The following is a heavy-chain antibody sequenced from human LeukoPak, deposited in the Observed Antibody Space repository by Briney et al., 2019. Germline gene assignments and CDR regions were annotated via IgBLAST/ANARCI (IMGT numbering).Heavy chain of an antibody. J-gene: IGHJ4*02. CDR2: ISSSSSYI. CDR3: ARGEPIVVVVAATI. Sequence: GGSLRLSCAASGFTFSSYSMNWVRQAPGKGLEWVSSISSSSSYIYYADSVEGRFTISRDNAKNSLYLQMNSLRAEDTAVYYCARGEPIVVVVAATIWGQGTLVTVSS. D-gene: IGHD2-15*01. CDR1: GFTFSSYS. V-gene: IGHV3-21*01.